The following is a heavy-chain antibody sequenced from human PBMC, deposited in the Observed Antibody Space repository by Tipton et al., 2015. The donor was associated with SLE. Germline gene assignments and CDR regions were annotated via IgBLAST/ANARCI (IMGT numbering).Heavy chain of an antibody. CDR2: ISTVHNTR. J-gene: IGHJ4*02. Sequence: GSLRLSCAASGFTFSDYYMSWIRQAPGKGLEWVSYISTVHNTRYYADSVKGRFTISRDNAKNSLYLQMNSLRAEDTAVYYCARAQTRAAIYFDSWGRGTLVNVSS. CDR1: GFTFSDYY. D-gene: IGHD5-12*01. CDR3: ARAQTRAAIYFDS. V-gene: IGHV3-11*01.